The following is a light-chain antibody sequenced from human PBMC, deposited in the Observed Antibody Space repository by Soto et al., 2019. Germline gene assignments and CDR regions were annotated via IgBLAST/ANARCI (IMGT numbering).Light chain of an antibody. CDR3: QQYHSYWT. J-gene: IGKJ1*01. CDR2: GAS. Sequence: EIVLTQSPGTLSLSPGERATLSCRASQSVSSSYLAWYQQKPGQAPRLLIYGASSRATGTPDRFSGSGSGTEFTLTISSLQTDDFSTYYCQQYHSYWTFGQGTKVDIK. V-gene: IGKV3-20*01. CDR1: QSVSSSY.